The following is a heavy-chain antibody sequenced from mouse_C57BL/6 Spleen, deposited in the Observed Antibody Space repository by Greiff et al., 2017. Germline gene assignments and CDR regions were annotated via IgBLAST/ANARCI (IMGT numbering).Heavy chain of an antibody. CDR3: ARKGLDGRGYFDY. D-gene: IGHD1-1*01. CDR1: GYTFTSYW. CDR2: IDPSDSYT. Sequence: VQLQQPGAELVRPGTSVKLSCKASGYTFTSYWMHWVKQRPGQGLEWIGVIDPSDSYTNYNQKFKGKATLTVDTSSSTAYMQLRSLTSEDSAVYYCARKGLDGRGYFDYWGQGTTLTVSS. J-gene: IGHJ2*01. V-gene: IGHV1-59*01.